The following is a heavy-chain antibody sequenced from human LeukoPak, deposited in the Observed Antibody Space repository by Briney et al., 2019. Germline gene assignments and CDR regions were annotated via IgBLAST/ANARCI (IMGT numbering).Heavy chain of an antibody. D-gene: IGHD6-19*01. CDR1: GGSFSGYY. Sequence: SETLSLTCAVYGGSFSGYYWSWIRQPPGKGLEWIGEINHSGSTNYNPSLKSRVTISVDTSKNQFSLKLSSVTAADTAVYYCARPQRKAVAAKSSFDYWGQGTLDTVSS. CDR2: INHSGST. V-gene: IGHV4-34*01. CDR3: ARPQRKAVAAKSSFDY. J-gene: IGHJ4*02.